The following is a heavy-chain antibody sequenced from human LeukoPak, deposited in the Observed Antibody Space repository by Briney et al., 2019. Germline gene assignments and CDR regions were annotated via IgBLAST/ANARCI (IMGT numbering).Heavy chain of an antibody. J-gene: IGHJ4*01. Sequence: GGSLRVSCAPSGFTFISHAMSSVRQAPGKGLEWVSAIKDNGGSTVYADSVKGRFTISRENSKSMLYLQMNSLRADDTAVYYCAKHSGHSGWYNDYSGDGNLVTVSS. CDR3: AKHSGHSGWYNDY. CDR2: IKDNGGST. D-gene: IGHD6-19*01. V-gene: IGHV3-23*01. CDR1: GFTFISHA.